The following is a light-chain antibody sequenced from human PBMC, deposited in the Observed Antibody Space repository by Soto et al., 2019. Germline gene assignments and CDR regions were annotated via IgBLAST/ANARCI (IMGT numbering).Light chain of an antibody. J-gene: IGKJ3*01. CDR3: QQYNNWPPFT. Sequence: EVVLTQSPGTLSLSTGERATLSCRASQSVAANYLAWYQQKRGQAPRLLIYGASSSATGIPDRFSGSGSGTEFPLTISSLQSEEFAVYYCQQYNNWPPFTFGPGTKVDI. CDR2: GAS. V-gene: IGKV3D-15*01. CDR1: QSVAANY.